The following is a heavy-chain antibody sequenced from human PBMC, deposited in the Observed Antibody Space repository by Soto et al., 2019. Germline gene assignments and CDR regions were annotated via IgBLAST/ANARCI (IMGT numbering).Heavy chain of an antibody. J-gene: IGHJ3*01. CDR1: GGSISSSSYY. Sequence: QLQLQESGPGLVKPSETLSLTCTVSGGSISSSSYYWGWIRQPPGKGLEWIGSIYYSGSTYYNPSLKSRVTLSVDTSKNQFSLKLSSVTAADTAVYYCARHEKKAHPDSCGGDCYIGPPLFWGQGTMVTVSS. V-gene: IGHV4-39*01. CDR3: ARHEKKAHPDSCGGDCYIGPPLF. D-gene: IGHD2-21*02. CDR2: IYYSGST.